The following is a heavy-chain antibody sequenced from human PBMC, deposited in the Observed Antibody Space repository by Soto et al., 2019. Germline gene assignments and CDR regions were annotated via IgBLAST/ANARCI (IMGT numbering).Heavy chain of an antibody. CDR2: INHSGST. Sequence: QVQLQQWGAGLLKPSETLSLTCAVYGGSFSGYYWSWIRQPPGKGLEWIGEINHSGSTNYTPSLKSRVTISIDTSKNQFSLKLSSVTAADTAVYYCATKGDPGFSGWFDPWGQGTLVIVSS. J-gene: IGHJ5*02. CDR3: ATKGDPGFSGWFDP. D-gene: IGHD3-10*01. CDR1: GGSFSGYY. V-gene: IGHV4-34*01.